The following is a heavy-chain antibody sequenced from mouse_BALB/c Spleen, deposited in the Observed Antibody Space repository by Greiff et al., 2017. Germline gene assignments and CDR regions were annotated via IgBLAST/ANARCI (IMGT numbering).Heavy chain of an antibody. V-gene: IGHV2-6-7*01. CDR1: GFSLTGYG. CDR3: ARDRGLRLPGFAY. Sequence: QVQLKQSGPGLVAPSQSLSITCTVSGFSLTGYGVNWVRQPPGKGLEWLGMIWGDGSTDYNSALKSRLSISKDNSKSQVFLKMNSLQTDDTARYYCARDRGLRLPGFAYWGQGTLVTVSA. CDR2: IWGDGST. D-gene: IGHD1-2*01. J-gene: IGHJ3*01.